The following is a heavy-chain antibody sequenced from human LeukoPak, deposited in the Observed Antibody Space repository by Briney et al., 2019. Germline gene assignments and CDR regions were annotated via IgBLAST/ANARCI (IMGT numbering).Heavy chain of an antibody. V-gene: IGHV3-64D*06. J-gene: IGHJ5*02. CDR2: ISSNGGST. Sequence: GGSLRLSCSASGFTFSSYAMHWVRQAPGKGLEYVSAISSNGGSTYYADSVKGRFTISRDNSKNTLYLQMSSLGAEDTAVYYCVKDRHGSSSVWFDPWGQGTLVTVSS. CDR1: GFTFSSYA. CDR3: VKDRHGSSSVWFDP. D-gene: IGHD6-6*01.